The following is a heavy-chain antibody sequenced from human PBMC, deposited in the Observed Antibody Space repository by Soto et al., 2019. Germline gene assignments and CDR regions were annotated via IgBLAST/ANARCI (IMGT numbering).Heavy chain of an antibody. CDR3: AREYSNRKREYYFDY. V-gene: IGHV1-69*13. J-gene: IGHJ4*02. Sequence: SVKVSCKASGGTFSSYAISWVRQAPGQGLEWMGGIIPIFGTANYAQKFQGRVTITADESTSTAYMELSSLRSEDTAVYYCAREYSNRKREYYFDYWGQGTLVTVSS. CDR1: GGTFSSYA. CDR2: IIPIFGTA. D-gene: IGHD4-4*01.